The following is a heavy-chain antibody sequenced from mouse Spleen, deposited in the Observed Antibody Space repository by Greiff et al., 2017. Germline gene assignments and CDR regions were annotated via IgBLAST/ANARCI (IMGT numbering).Heavy chain of an antibody. J-gene: IGHJ2*01. Sequence: EVQVVESGGGLVQPGGSLKLSCAASGFTFSDYYMYWVRQTPEKRLEWVAYISNGGGSTYYPDTVKGRFTISRDNAKNTLYLQMSRLKSEDTAMYYCARRGDYYGIYYFDYWGQGTTLTVSS. D-gene: IGHD1-1*01. CDR2: ISNGGGST. CDR3: ARRGDYYGIYYFDY. CDR1: GFTFSDYY. V-gene: IGHV5-12*01.